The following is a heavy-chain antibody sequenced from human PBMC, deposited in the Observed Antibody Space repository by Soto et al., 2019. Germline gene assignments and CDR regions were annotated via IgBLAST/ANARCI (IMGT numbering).Heavy chain of an antibody. CDR2: INHSGST. CDR1: GGSFSPNY. Sequence: PSETLSLTCPVSGGSFSPNYWSWIRQPPGKGLEWIGEINHSGSTNYNPSLKSRVTISVDTSKNQFSLKLSSVTAADTAVYYCARARAVLLWFGELHWFDPWGQGTLVTVSS. J-gene: IGHJ5*02. CDR3: ARARAVLLWFGELHWFDP. V-gene: IGHV4-34*01. D-gene: IGHD3-10*01.